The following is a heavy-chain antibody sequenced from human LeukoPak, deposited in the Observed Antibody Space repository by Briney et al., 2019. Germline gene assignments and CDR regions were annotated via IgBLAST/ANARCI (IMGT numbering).Heavy chain of an antibody. J-gene: IGHJ5*02. CDR1: GFIFSNYG. CDR2: IWYDGSNK. D-gene: IGHD2-15*01. CDR3: AKDMGDYCSAGSCYWRGFDP. V-gene: IGHV3-33*06. Sequence: PGGSLRLSCAASGFIFSNYGMHWVRQAPGKGLEWVAVIWYDGSNKYYADSVKGRFTISRDDSKNTLYLQMNSLRAEDTAVYYCAKDMGDYCSAGSCYWRGFDPWGQGTLVTVSS.